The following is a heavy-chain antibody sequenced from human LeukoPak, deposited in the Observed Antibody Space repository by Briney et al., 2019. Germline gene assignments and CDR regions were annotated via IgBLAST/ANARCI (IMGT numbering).Heavy chain of an antibody. J-gene: IGHJ3*02. D-gene: IGHD2-8*02. CDR1: GYSISSGYY. CDR3: ARESTGGGAFDI. CDR2: IYHSGST. Sequence: SETLSLTCTVSGYSISSGYYWGWIRQPPGKGLEWIGSIYHSGSTYYNPSLKSRVTISVDTSKNQFSLKLSSVTAADTAVYYCARESTGGGAFDIWGQGTMVTVSS. V-gene: IGHV4-38-2*02.